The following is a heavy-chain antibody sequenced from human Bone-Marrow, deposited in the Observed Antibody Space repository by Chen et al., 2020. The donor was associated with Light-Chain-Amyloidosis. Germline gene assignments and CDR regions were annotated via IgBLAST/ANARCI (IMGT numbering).Heavy chain of an antibody. CDR1: GGSISSSSYY. CDR3: SRPLPFSCLRFSSFSS. J-gene: IGHJ5*01. V-gene: IGHV4-39*01. CDR2: IYYSGST. D-gene: IGHD3-16*01. Sequence: QLQLQESGPGLVKPSETLSLTCTVSGGSISSSSYYWGWIRQPPGKGQEWIGSIYYSGSTYYNPSLKSRVTISVDTSKNQFSLPLSSVTAADTAVYYCSRPLPFSCLRFSSFSSWGPLSLVTVSS.